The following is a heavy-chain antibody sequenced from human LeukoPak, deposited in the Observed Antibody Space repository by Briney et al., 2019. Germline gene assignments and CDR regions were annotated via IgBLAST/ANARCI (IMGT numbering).Heavy chain of an antibody. CDR1: GGSISSYY. D-gene: IGHD6-6*01. CDR2: IQNSTIYRAKI. V-gene: IGHV4-59*08. Sequence: SETLSLTCAVSGGSISSYYWTWIRQPPGKGLEWVGYIQNSTIYRAKIKSSPSLQSRVSLSIDTSKNQVSLTVNSVTAADTAVYYCARLSSTLYYSMDVWGPGTAVTVSS. J-gene: IGHJ6*02. CDR3: ARLSSTLYYSMDV.